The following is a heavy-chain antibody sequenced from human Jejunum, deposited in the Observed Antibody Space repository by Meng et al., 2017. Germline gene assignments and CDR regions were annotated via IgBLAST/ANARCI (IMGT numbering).Heavy chain of an antibody. CDR3: ARGHFDKYFDS. Sequence: HVQLQGAGPRLVRPSETLSLTCTISGGSVNSGSYYWSLIRQPPGKGLEWIGYMYFSGSTNYNASLKSRVTISVDTSKKQFSLKLTSVTAADTAVYYCARGHFDKYFDSWGQGTLVTVSS. V-gene: IGHV4-61*01. CDR2: MYFSGST. J-gene: IGHJ4*02. D-gene: IGHD3-22*01. CDR1: GGSVNSGSYY.